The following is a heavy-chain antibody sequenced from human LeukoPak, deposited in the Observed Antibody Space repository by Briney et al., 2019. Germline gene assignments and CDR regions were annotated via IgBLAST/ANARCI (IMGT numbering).Heavy chain of an antibody. V-gene: IGHV4-34*01. D-gene: IGHD3-3*01. CDR1: RGSFCGYY. CDR2: INQSVIT. Sequence: SETLSLTCAVYRGSFCGYYWSWIRQPPGKGLEWSGEINQSVITNYNPSLTGRVTISVDTSKNQFSLNLSSVTAADTAVYYCARASAYYDFWSGTPEGYYFDYWGQGTLVTVSS. J-gene: IGHJ4*02. CDR3: ARASAYYDFWSGTPEGYYFDY.